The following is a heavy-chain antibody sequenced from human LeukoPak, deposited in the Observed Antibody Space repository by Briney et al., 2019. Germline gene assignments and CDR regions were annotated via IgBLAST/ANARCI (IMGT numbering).Heavy chain of an antibody. J-gene: IGHJ4*02. CDR2: IFYTGST. CDR1: GGSISGYY. Sequence: SETLSLICSVSGGSISGYYWTWVRQPPGKGLEWIGYIFYTGSTKYNPSLENRVTISIDTSRNHFSLKLTSVTASDTALYYCARLAVSQAGYFDYWGQGRPVTVSS. CDR3: ARLAVSQAGYFDY. V-gene: IGHV4-59*08.